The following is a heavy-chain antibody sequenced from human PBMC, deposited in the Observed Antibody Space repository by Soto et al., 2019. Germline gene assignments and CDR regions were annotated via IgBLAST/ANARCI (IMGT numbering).Heavy chain of an antibody. D-gene: IGHD3-9*01. CDR2: IYYSGST. Sequence: SETLSLTCTVSGGSISSGGYYWSWIRQHPGKGLEWIGYIYYSGSTYYNPSLKSRVTISVDTSKNQFSLKLSSVTAADTAVYYCAREGDRTTGYYQACWGHGTLVTVSS. J-gene: IGHJ4*01. CDR1: GGSISSGGYY. CDR3: AREGDRTTGYYQAC. V-gene: IGHV4-31*03.